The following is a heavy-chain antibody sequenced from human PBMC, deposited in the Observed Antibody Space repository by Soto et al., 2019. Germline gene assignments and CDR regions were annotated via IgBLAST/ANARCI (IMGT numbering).Heavy chain of an antibody. J-gene: IGHJ5*02. CDR1: GYTFTSYD. CDR2: MNPNSGNT. CDR3: ARGPMVRGVMGTNWFDP. D-gene: IGHD3-10*01. Sequence: ASVKVSCKASGYTFTSYDINWVRQATGQGLEWMGWMNPNSGNTGYAQKFQGRVTMTRNTSISTAYMELSSLRSEDTAVYYCARGPMVRGVMGTNWFDPWGQGTLVTVPQ. V-gene: IGHV1-8*01.